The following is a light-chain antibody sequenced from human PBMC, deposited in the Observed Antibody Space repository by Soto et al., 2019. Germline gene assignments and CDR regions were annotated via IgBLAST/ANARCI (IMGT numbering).Light chain of an antibody. Sequence: QSALTQPASVSGSLGQSVTISCTGSHSDVGGYDYVSWFQQHPGKAPQLIIFDVFNRPSGVSSRFSGSKSGYTASLTISVLQAEDEADYYCCSYTDNATPVFGGGTKLTVL. CDR1: HSDVGGYDY. CDR3: CSYTDNATPV. V-gene: IGLV2-14*01. J-gene: IGLJ2*01. CDR2: DVF.